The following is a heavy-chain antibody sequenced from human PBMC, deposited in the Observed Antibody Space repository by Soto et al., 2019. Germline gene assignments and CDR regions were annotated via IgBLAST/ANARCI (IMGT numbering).Heavy chain of an antibody. J-gene: IGHJ4*02. Sequence: ASVKVSCKASGYTFTTYYMHWVRQAPGQGLEWMGVINPGGGRTSYAQKLHGRVTMTRDTSTSTVYMELSSLRSEDTAVYYCARAREVAYRPPLVRDQGTLVTVSS. CDR2: INPGGGRT. CDR1: GYTFTTYY. CDR3: ARAREVAYRPPLV. V-gene: IGHV1-46*01. D-gene: IGHD3-16*01.